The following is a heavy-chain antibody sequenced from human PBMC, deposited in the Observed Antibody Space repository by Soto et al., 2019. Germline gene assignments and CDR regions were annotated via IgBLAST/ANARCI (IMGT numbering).Heavy chain of an antibody. V-gene: IGHV3-30-3*01. D-gene: IGHD4-4*01. Sequence: QGQLVESGGGVVQPGRSLRLSCAASGFTFSSHAMHWVRQAPGKGLEWVAIISYDGSTIFYGDSVKGRFTISRDNSKNTLYLHMSSLRPDDTAVYFCARHVASTVTTSDWFDPWGQGTLVPVSS. J-gene: IGHJ5*02. CDR2: ISYDGSTI. CDR1: GFTFSSHA. CDR3: ARHVASTVTTSDWFDP.